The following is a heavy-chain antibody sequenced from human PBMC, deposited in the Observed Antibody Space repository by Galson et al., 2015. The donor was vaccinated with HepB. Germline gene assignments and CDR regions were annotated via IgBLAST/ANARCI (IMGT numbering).Heavy chain of an antibody. Sequence: SLRLSCAASGFTFSNAWMSWVRQAPGKGLEWVGRIKSKTDGGTTDYAAPVKGRFTISRDDSKNTLYLQMNSLKTEDTAVYYCTTRSPYRYYYDSSGYYGGDYWGQGTLVTVSS. CDR3: TTRSPYRYYYDSSGYYGGDY. CDR2: IKSKTDGGTT. D-gene: IGHD3-22*01. V-gene: IGHV3-15*01. CDR1: GFTFSNAW. J-gene: IGHJ4*02.